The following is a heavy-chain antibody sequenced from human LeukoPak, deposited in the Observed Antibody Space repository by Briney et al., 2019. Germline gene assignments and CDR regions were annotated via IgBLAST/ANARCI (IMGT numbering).Heavy chain of an antibody. D-gene: IGHD6-13*01. V-gene: IGHV3-48*03. J-gene: IGHJ4*02. CDR3: ANSYSSSWHYFDY. CDR2: ISTSGSTI. CDR1: GFTFSSYE. Sequence: GGSLRLSCAASGFTFSSYEMNWVRQAPGKGLEWVSYISTSGSTIYYADSVKGRFTISSDNAKNSLYLQMNSLRAEDTAVYYCANSYSSSWHYFDYWGQGTLVTVSS.